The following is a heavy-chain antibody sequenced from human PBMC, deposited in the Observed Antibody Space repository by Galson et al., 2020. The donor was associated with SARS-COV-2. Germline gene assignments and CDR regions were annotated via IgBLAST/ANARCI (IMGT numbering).Heavy chain of an antibody. CDR2: VNHRGST. CDR3: AIGNRDITMIVVVMTAVSWHFDR. J-gene: IGHJ4*02. V-gene: IGHV4-34*01. Sequence: SQASETLSLTCAVYGGSFSDYYRSWIRQPPGRGPEWIGEVNHRGSTSYNPSLESRVPISLDASKRQFSMKLSSVTAEDTGVYYCAIGNRDITMIVVVMTAVSWHFDRWSQGSLVTVSS. D-gene: IGHD3-22*01. CDR1: GGSFSDYY.